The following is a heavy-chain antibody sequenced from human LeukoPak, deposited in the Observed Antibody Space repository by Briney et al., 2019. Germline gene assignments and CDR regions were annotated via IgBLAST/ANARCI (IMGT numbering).Heavy chain of an antibody. CDR2: ISGSGGST. V-gene: IGHV3-23*01. CDR3: AKDSGGSCYDPPDY. J-gene: IGHJ4*02. D-gene: IGHD2-15*01. CDR1: GFTFSSYA. Sequence: PGGSLRLSCAASGFTFSSYAMSWVRQAPGKGLEWVSAISGSGGSTYYADSVKGRFTISRDNSKNTLYLQMSSLRAEDTAVYYCAKDSGGSCYDPPDYWGQGTLVTVSS.